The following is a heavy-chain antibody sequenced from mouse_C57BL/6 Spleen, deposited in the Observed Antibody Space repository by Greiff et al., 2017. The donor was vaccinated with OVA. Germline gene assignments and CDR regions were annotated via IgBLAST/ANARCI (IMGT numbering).Heavy chain of an antibody. V-gene: IGHV1-19*01. D-gene: IGHD2-4*01. CDR3: ARGGDYDGGFDY. CDR1: GYTFTDYY. J-gene: IGHJ2*01. CDR2: INPYNGGT. Sequence: VQLQQSGPVLVKPGASVKMSCKASGYTFTDYYMNWVKQSHGKSLEWIGVINPYNGGTSYNQKFKGKATLTVDKSSSTAYRELNSLTSEDSAVYYWARGGDYDGGFDYWGQGTTLTVSS.